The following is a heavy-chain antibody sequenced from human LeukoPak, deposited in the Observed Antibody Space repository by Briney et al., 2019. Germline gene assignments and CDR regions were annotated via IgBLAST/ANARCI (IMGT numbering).Heavy chain of an antibody. J-gene: IGHJ4*02. CDR3: ARDYGDY. V-gene: IGHV3-7*01. Sequence: ETLSLTCAVYGGSFSGYYWSWIRQPPGKGLEWVANINQDGSEKYYVDSVKGRFTISRDNAKNSLYLQMNSLRAEDTAVYYCARDYGDYWGQGTLVTVSS. CDR1: GGSFSGYY. CDR2: INQDGSEK. D-gene: IGHD4-17*01.